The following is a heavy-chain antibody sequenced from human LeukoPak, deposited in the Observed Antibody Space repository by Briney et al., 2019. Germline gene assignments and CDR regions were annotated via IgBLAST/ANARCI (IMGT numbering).Heavy chain of an antibody. D-gene: IGHD3-10*01. Sequence: GGSLRLSCAASGFTFSSYWMSWVRQAPGKGLEWVANIKQDGSEKYYVDSVKGRFTISRDNAKNSLYLQMNSLRAEDTAVYYCARAAMGHYYGSGSYYHWGQGTLVTVSS. CDR2: IKQDGSEK. J-gene: IGHJ5*02. CDR1: GFTFSSYW. CDR3: ARAAMGHYYGSGSYYH. V-gene: IGHV3-7*01.